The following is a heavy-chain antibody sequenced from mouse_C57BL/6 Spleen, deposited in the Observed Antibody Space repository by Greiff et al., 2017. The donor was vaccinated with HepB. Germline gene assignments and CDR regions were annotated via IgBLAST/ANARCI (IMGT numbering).Heavy chain of an antibody. Sequence: VQLQQSGAELVRPGASVTLSCKASGYTFTDYEMHWVKQTPVHGLEWIGAIDPETGGTAYNQKFKGKAILTADKSSSTAYMELRSLTSEDSAVYYCTRGRYYGSSLFAYWGQGTLVTVSA. J-gene: IGHJ3*01. CDR2: IDPETGGT. V-gene: IGHV1-15*01. D-gene: IGHD1-1*01. CDR1: GYTFTDYE. CDR3: TRGRYYGSSLFAY.